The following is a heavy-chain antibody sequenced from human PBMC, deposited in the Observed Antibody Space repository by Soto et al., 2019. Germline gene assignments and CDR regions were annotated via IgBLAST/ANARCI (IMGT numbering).Heavy chain of an antibody. V-gene: IGHV4-4*02. Sequence: PSDTLSLTCAVSCGSFTSNKWWTWVRQPPGQGLEWIGEIYRTGSTNYSPSLKSRVTISLDKSENQFSLKVTSLTAADTAVYYCASRDPGTSVDYWGQGTLVTVSS. CDR2: IYRTGST. CDR1: CGSFTSNKW. CDR3: ASRDPGTSVDY. D-gene: IGHD1-7*01. J-gene: IGHJ4*02.